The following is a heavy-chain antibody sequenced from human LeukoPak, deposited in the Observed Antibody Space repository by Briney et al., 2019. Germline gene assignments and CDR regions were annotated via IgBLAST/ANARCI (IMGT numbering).Heavy chain of an antibody. J-gene: IGHJ4*02. CDR1: GFTFSSYA. CDR3: AKGIAVAGIGIDY. CDR2: ISGSGGST. D-gene: IGHD6-19*01. V-gene: IGHV3-23*01. Sequence: GGSLRLSCAASGFTFSSYAMSWVRQAPGKGLERVTAISGSGGSTCYADSVKGQFTISTDNSKNTLYLQMNSLRAEDTAVYYCAKGIAVAGIGIDYWGQGTLVTVSS.